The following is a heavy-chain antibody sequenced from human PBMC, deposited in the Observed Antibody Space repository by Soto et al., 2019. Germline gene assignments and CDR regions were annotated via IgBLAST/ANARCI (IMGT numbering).Heavy chain of an antibody. Sequence: SETLSLTCAVYGGSFSGYYWSWIRQPPGKGLEWIGEINHSGSTNYNPSLNSRVTISVDTSKNQFSLKLSSVTAADTAVYYCARAYSSSSGGGGYWGQGTLVTVSS. J-gene: IGHJ4*02. D-gene: IGHD6-6*01. V-gene: IGHV4-34*01. CDR3: ARAYSSSSGGGGY. CDR1: GGSFSGYY. CDR2: INHSGST.